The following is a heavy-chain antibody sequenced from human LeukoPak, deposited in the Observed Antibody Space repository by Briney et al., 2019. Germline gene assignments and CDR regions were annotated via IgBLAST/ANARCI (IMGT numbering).Heavy chain of an antibody. CDR1: GFTFSSYA. J-gene: IGHJ4*02. CDR2: ISGSGGST. CDR3: AKDPHSPYCSGGSCYSDY. D-gene: IGHD2-15*01. Sequence: GGSLRLSCAASGFTFSSYAMSWVRQAPGKGLEWVSAISGSGGSTYYADSVKGRFTISRDNSKNTLYLQMNSLRAEDTAVYYCAKDPHSPYCSGGSCYSDYWGRGTLVTVSS. V-gene: IGHV3-23*01.